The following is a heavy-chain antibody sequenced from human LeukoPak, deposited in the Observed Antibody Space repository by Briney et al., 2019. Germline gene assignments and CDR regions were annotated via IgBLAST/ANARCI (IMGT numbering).Heavy chain of an antibody. CDR3: ARDLIGRGYYGSGSYYYYYGMDV. V-gene: IGHV1-2*02. Sequence: ASVKVSCKASGYTFTGYYMHWVRQAPGQGLEWMGWTNPNSGGTNYAQKFQGRVTMTRDTSISTAYMELRSLRSDDTAVYYCARDLIGRGYYGSGSYYYYYGMDVWGQGTTVTVSS. CDR1: GYTFTGYY. CDR2: TNPNSGGT. D-gene: IGHD3-10*01. J-gene: IGHJ6*02.